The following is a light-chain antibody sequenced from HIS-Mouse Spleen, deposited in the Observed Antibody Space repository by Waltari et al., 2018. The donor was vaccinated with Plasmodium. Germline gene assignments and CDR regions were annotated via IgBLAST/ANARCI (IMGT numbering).Light chain of an antibody. J-gene: IGKJ1*01. V-gene: IGKV1-39*01. CDR2: AAS. CDR1: QSISSY. Sequence: DIQMTQSPSSLSASVGDRVTITCRASQSISSYLNWYQQKPGEAPKILIYAASSLQSGVPKKFSGSGSGTDFTLTISSLQPADFATYNRQQSYSTWTFGQGTKVEIK. CDR3: QQSYSTWT.